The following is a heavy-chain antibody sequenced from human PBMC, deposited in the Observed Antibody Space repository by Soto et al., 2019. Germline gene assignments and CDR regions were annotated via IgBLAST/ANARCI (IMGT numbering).Heavy chain of an antibody. Sequence: PGGSLRLSCAASGFRFSSYAMSWVRQAPGKGFEWVSTVTGSGGSTFYADSVKGRLSISRDNSKNTLYLQMNSLRAEDTAVYYCAICTGIQLWVFNYWGQGTPVTVSS. D-gene: IGHD5-18*01. CDR3: AICTGIQLWVFNY. J-gene: IGHJ4*02. CDR2: VTGSGGST. CDR1: GFRFSSYA. V-gene: IGHV3-23*01.